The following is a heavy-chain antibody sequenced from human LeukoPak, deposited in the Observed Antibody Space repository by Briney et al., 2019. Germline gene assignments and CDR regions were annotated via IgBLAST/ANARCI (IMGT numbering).Heavy chain of an antibody. Sequence: GGSLRLSCAASGFTVRTHSMSWVRQAPGKGLEWVSVIYGGGSTYYADSVNGRFTISRDSSKNTLFLQMNSLRAEDTAVYYCARGGTRYDSSGYLPFDYWGQGTLVTISS. V-gene: IGHV3-66*02. CDR2: IYGGGST. CDR1: GFTVRTHS. CDR3: ARGGTRYDSSGYLPFDY. J-gene: IGHJ4*02. D-gene: IGHD3-22*01.